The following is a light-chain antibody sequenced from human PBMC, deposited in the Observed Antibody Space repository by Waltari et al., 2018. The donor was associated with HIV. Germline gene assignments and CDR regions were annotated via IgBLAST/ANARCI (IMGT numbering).Light chain of an antibody. J-gene: IGLJ3*02. V-gene: IGLV1-47*01. CDR2: KNN. CDR1: SSNIGSNN. Sequence: HSVLTQSPSASGTPGQRVTISCSGSSSNIGSNNVYWYYHLPGTAPKLLIYKNNQRPSGVPDRFSGSKSGTSASLAISGLRSEDEADYYCATWDDSLSGRVFGGGTKLTVL. CDR3: ATWDDSLSGRV.